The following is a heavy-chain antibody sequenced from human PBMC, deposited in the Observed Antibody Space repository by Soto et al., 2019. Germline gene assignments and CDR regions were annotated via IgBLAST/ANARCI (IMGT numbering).Heavy chain of an antibody. V-gene: IGHV3-30-3*01. CDR1: GFTFSSYA. CDR3: ARDLRNHDFWSLYGMDV. Sequence: GGSLRLSCAASGFTFSSYAMHWVRQAPGKGLEWVAVISYDGSNKYYADSVKGRFTISRDNSKNTLYLQMNSLRAEDTAVYYCARDLRNHDFWSLYGMDVWGQGTTVTVSS. CDR2: ISYDGSNK. J-gene: IGHJ6*02. D-gene: IGHD3-3*01.